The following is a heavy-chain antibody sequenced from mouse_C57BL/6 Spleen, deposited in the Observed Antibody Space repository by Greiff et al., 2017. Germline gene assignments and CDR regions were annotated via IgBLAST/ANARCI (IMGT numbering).Heavy chain of an antibody. CDR3: ARSELYYAMDY. Sequence: QVQLQQSGAELVKPGASVKISCKASGYAFSSYWMNWVKQRPGKGLEWIGQIYPGDGDTNYNGKFKGKATLTADKSSSTAYMQLSSLTSEDSAVYFCARSELYYAMDYWGQGTSVTVSS. J-gene: IGHJ4*01. V-gene: IGHV1-80*01. CDR2: IYPGDGDT. CDR1: GYAFSSYW.